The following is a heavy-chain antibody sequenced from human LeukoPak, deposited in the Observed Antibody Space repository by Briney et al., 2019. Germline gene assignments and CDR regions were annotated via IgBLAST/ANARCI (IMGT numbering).Heavy chain of an antibody. V-gene: IGHV3-23*01. CDR1: GFTFSSYA. J-gene: IGHJ3*02. D-gene: IGHD4-23*01. Sequence: GGSLRLSCTASGFTFSSYAMSWVRQAPGKGLEWVSIISGSGYSTYYADSVKGRFTISRDNSKNTLYLQMNSLRTEDTAVYYCARDGGTGGNTAFDIWGQGTMVTVSS. CDR2: ISGSGYST. CDR3: ARDGGTGGNTAFDI.